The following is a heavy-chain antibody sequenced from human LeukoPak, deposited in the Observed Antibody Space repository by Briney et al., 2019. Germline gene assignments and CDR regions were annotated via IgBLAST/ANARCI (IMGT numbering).Heavy chain of an antibody. CDR1: GFTFSSYA. V-gene: IGHV3-23*01. J-gene: IGHJ5*02. D-gene: IGHD3-22*01. Sequence: GGSLRLSCAASGFTFSSYAMSWVRQAPGKGLEWDSSISGSGGSTNYADSVKGRFTISRDNSKNTLYLQMNSLRAEDTAVYYCAKCRYYYDSPDWFDPWGQGTLVIVSS. CDR3: AKCRYYYDSPDWFDP. CDR2: ISGSGGST.